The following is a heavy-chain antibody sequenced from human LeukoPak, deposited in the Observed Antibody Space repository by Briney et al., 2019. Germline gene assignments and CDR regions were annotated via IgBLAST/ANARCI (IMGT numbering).Heavy chain of an antibody. J-gene: IGHJ5*02. D-gene: IGHD2-2*01. CDR1: GGSISSYY. Sequence: PSETLSLTCTVSGGSISSYYWSWIRQPAGKGLEWIGRIYTSGSTNYNPSLKSRVTMSVDTSKNQFSLKLSSVTAADTAVYYCARDLKSTLDCSSTSCYPWNWFDPWGQGTLVTVSS. CDR2: IYTSGST. V-gene: IGHV4-4*07. CDR3: ARDLKSTLDCSSTSCYPWNWFDP.